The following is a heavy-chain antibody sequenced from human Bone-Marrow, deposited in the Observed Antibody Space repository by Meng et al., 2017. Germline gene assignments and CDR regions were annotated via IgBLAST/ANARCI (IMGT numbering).Heavy chain of an antibody. Sequence: ASVKVSCKASGYTFTGYYMHWVRQAPGQGLEWMGWINPNSGGTNYAQKFQGRVTMTRDTSISTAYMELGSLRSDDTAVYYCARDLASGSYDNWGQGTLVTVSS. CDR2: INPNSGGT. D-gene: IGHD1-26*01. J-gene: IGHJ4*02. CDR1: GYTFTGYY. CDR3: ARDLASGSYDN. V-gene: IGHV1-2*02.